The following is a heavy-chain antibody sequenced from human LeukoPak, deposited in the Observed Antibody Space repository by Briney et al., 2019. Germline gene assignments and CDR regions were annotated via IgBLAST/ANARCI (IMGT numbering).Heavy chain of an antibody. CDR2: IYYSGST. V-gene: IGHV4-31*03. Sequence: TSETLSLTCTVSGGSISSGGYYWSWIRQHPGKGLEWIGYIYYSGSTYYNPSLKSRVTISVDTSKNQFSLKLSSVTAADTAVYYYARAPTQKYCSSTSCGMDVWGQGTTVTVSS. CDR1: GGSISSGGYY. J-gene: IGHJ6*02. D-gene: IGHD2-2*01. CDR3: ARAPTQKYCSSTSCGMDV.